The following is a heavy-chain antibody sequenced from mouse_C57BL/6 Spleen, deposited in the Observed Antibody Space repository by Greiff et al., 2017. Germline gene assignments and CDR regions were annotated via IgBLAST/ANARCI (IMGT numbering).Heavy chain of an antibody. J-gene: IGHJ3*01. CDR3: VRQNDYDGGFAY. D-gene: IGHD2-4*01. Sequence: EVKLQESGGGLVQPKGSLKLSCAASGFSFNTYAMNWVRQAPGKGLEWVARIRSKSNNYATYYADSVKDRFTISRDDSESMLYLQMNNLKTEDTAMYYCVRQNDYDGGFAYWGQGTLVTVSA. CDR1: GFSFNTYA. CDR2: IRSKSNNYAT. V-gene: IGHV10-1*01.